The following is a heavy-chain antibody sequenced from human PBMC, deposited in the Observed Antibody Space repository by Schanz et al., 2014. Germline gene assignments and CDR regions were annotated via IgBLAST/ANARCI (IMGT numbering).Heavy chain of an antibody. D-gene: IGHD2-21*01. CDR2: ISYAGRNQ. V-gene: IGHV3-30*19. CDR1: GFTLSSYW. J-gene: IGHJ4*02. Sequence: GGSLRLSCAASGFTLSSYWMHWVRPAPGKWLKWRAVISYAGRNQYYADSVKGRFTISRDNSKNTMYLQMNSRRAECKVVYYCPRYVKGDVGGRGRLDHRGPGPLDNYSS. CDR3: PRYVKGDVGGRGRLDH.